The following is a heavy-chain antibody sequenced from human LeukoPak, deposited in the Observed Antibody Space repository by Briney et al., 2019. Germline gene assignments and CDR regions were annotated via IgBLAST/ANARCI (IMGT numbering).Heavy chain of an antibody. CDR3: ARDRNYYDSSGYWFDP. Sequence: PGGSLRLSCAASGFTFDDYGMSWVRQAPGKGLEWVSGINWNGGSTGYADSVKGRFTISRDNAKNSLYPQMNSLRAEDTALYHCARDRNYYDSSGYWFDPWGQGTLVTVSS. V-gene: IGHV3-20*01. D-gene: IGHD3-22*01. CDR2: INWNGGST. CDR1: GFTFDDYG. J-gene: IGHJ5*02.